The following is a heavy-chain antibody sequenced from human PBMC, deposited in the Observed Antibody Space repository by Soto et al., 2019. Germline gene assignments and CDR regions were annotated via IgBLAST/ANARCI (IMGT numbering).Heavy chain of an antibody. J-gene: IGHJ6*02. CDR3: ARDLGYSSGWSKADYYYYYGMDV. CDR2: IWYDGSNK. V-gene: IGHV3-33*01. CDR1: GFTFSSYG. D-gene: IGHD6-19*01. Sequence: QVQLVESGGGVVQPGRSLRLSCAASGFTFSSYGMHWVRQAPGKGLEWVAVIWYDGSNKYYADSVKGRFTISRDNSKNTLYLQMNSLRAEDTAVYYCARDLGYSSGWSKADYYYYYGMDVWGQGTTVTVSS.